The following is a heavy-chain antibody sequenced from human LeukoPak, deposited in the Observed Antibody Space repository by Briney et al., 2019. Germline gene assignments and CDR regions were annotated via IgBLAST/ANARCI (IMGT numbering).Heavy chain of an antibody. Sequence: SETLSLTCTVSGDSISSYYWSWIRQPPGKGLEWIGNIYYSGSTYYNPSLKSRVTISVDTSKNQFSLKLSSVTAADTAVYYCNGDPKDYYYGMDVWGQGTTVTVSS. CDR2: IYYSGST. CDR1: GDSISSYY. J-gene: IGHJ6*02. CDR3: NGDPKDYYYGMDV. V-gene: IGHV4-59*04. D-gene: IGHD4-17*01.